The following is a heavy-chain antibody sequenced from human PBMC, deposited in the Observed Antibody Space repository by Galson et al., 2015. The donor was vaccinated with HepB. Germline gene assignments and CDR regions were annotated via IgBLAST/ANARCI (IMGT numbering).Heavy chain of an antibody. CDR3: ARGRSSNSNMDV. CDR1: GFSFSSFE. J-gene: IGHJ6*03. D-gene: IGHD4-11*01. Sequence: SLRLSCAASGFSFSSFEMHWVRQAPGKGLEWISSISSSGRNTSYADSVKGRFTISRDNAKNSLYLQMNSLRAEATAVYYCARGRSSNSNMDVWGKGTTVTVSS. V-gene: IGHV3-48*03. CDR2: ISSSGRNT.